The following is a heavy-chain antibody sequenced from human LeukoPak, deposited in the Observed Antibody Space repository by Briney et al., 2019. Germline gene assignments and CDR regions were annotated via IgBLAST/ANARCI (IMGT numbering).Heavy chain of an antibody. V-gene: IGHV3-72*01. Sequence: GGSLRLSCAASGSTFSDHYMDWVRQAPGKGLEWVGRTRNKANSYTTEYAASVKGRFTISRDDSKNSLYLQMNSLKTEDTAVYYCARLADYVAFDIWGQGTMVTVSS. D-gene: IGHD4-17*01. J-gene: IGHJ3*02. CDR2: TRNKANSYTT. CDR1: GSTFSDHY. CDR3: ARLADYVAFDI.